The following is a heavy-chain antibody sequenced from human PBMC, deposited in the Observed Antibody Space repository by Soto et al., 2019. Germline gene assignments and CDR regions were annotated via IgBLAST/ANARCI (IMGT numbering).Heavy chain of an antibody. J-gene: IGHJ4*02. CDR1: GGSFSGYY. CDR2: INHSGST. D-gene: IGHD5-12*01. CDR3: ARGGEYSGYDPRFPYYFDY. Sequence: SETLSLTCAVYGGSFSGYYWSWIRQPPGKGLEWIGEINHSGSTNYNPSLKSRVTISVDTSKNQFSLKLSSVTAADTAVYYCARGGEYSGYDPRFPYYFDYWGQGTLVTVSS. V-gene: IGHV4-34*01.